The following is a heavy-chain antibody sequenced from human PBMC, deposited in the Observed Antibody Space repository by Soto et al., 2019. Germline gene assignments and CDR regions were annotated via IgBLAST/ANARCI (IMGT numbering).Heavy chain of an antibody. CDR2: ISASGSSI. D-gene: IGHD6-6*01. CDR3: ARVATSSSGVNFDY. J-gene: IGHJ4*02. V-gene: IGHV3-11*01. CDR1: GFTFGDYY. Sequence: QVHLVESGGNLVEPGGPLRLSCAGSGFTFGDYYMSWIRQAPGRGLEWISYISASGSSIYYADSVKVRFAISRENAKNSQYLQLTRLRAEDTAVYYYARVATSSSGVNFDYWGQGTLVTVSS.